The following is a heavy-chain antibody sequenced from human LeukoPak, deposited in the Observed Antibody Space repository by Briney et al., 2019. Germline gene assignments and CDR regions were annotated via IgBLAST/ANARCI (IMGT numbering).Heavy chain of an antibody. CDR2: IYYSGST. J-gene: IGHJ4*02. Sequence: SETLSLTCTVSGGSMSPYHWGWIRQPPGKGLEWTGYIYYSGSTNYNPSLKSRVTISVDASKNQFSLKLSSVTAADTAIYYCARAVSGRFDYWGQGTLVTVSS. CDR3: ARAVSGRFDY. D-gene: IGHD6-19*01. V-gene: IGHV4-59*08. CDR1: GGSMSPYH.